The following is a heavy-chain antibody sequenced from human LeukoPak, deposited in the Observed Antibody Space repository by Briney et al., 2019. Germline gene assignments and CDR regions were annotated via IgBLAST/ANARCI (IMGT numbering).Heavy chain of an antibody. CDR2: ISAGGDNT. D-gene: IGHD5-12*01. J-gene: IGHJ4*02. Sequence: GGSLRLSCAASGFPFSSYPMSWVRQATGKGLQWVSAISAGGDNTYYTDSVKGRFTISRDNSKSTLFLQMNSLRAEDTALYYCARHGYGAYWGQGTLVTVSS. CDR3: ARHGYGAY. V-gene: IGHV3-23*01. CDR1: GFPFSSYP.